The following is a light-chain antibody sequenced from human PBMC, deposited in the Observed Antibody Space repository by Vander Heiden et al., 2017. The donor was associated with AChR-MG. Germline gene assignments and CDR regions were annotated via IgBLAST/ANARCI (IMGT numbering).Light chain of an antibody. CDR1: QVIGNK. V-gene: IGKV1-16*01. Sequence: DIQMSQSPSSLSASVGDSVTITCRASQVIGNKLAWFQQSPGKAPKSLISAASILQNEVPSRFTGSASGTDFTLTIHSLQPEDFATYYCQQYRSYPYTFGQGTKVEIK. CDR3: QQYRSYPYT. CDR2: AAS. J-gene: IGKJ2*01.